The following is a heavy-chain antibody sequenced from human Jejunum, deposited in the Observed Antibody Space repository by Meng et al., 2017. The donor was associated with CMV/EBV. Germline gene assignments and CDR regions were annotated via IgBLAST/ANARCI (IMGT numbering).Heavy chain of an antibody. V-gene: IGHV3-21*01. D-gene: IGHD6-19*01. CDR3: ARDYSSGFDS. J-gene: IGHJ4*02. Sequence: EVQLVESGGGLAKLGGSLSLSCAASGFTFSTYSMNWVRQAPGKGREWVSSIVSNNNYIYYADSVKGRFTISRDNAKNSVYLQMNSLTAEDTAVYYCARDYSSGFDSWGQGTLVNVSS. CDR1: GFTFSTYS. CDR2: IVSNNNYI.